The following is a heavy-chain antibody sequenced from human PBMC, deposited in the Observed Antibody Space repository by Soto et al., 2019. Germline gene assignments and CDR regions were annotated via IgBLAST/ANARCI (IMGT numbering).Heavy chain of an antibody. Sequence: QVQLQESGPGLVKPSETLSLTCTVSGGSISSYYWSWIRQPPGKGLEWIGYIYYSGSTNYNPSLKSRVTISVDTSNNQFSLKLSSVTAADTAVYYCARQETAVVNEYCYCGMDVWGQGTTVTVSS. CDR3: ARQETAVVNEYCYCGMDV. D-gene: IGHD5-18*01. CDR2: IYYSGST. CDR1: GGSISSYY. V-gene: IGHV4-59*01. J-gene: IGHJ6*02.